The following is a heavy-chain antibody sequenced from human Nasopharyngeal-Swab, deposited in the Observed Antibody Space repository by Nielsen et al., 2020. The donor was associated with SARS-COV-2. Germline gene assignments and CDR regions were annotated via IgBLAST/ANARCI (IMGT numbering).Heavy chain of an antibody. CDR2: ISGSGGST. Sequence: GESLKISCAASGFTFSSYAMSWVRQAPGKGLEWVSAISGSGGSTYYADSVKGRFTISRDNSKNTLYLQMNSLRAEDTAVYYCARDSFSLGGGHYYYYMDVWGKGTTVTVSS. CDR1: GFTFSSYA. V-gene: IGHV3-23*01. J-gene: IGHJ6*03. CDR3: ARDSFSLGGGHYYYYMDV. D-gene: IGHD1-26*01.